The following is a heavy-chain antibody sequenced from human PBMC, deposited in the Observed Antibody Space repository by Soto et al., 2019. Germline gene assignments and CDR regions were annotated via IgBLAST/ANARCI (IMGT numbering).Heavy chain of an antibody. Sequence: PGGSLRLSCAASGFTVSSSQMTWVRQAPGKALEWVSVIFIGGTTQYAVSVKGRFTISRDYSKNTVYLQMNSLRAEDTAVYYCAFGEESRYYYYGMDVWGQGTTVTVSS. J-gene: IGHJ6*02. D-gene: IGHD3-10*01. V-gene: IGHV3-53*01. CDR1: GFTVSSSQ. CDR2: IFIGGTT. CDR3: AFGEESRYYYYGMDV.